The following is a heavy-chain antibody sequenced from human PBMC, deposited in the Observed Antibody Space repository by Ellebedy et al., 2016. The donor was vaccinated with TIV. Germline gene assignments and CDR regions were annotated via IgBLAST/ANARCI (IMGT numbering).Heavy chain of an antibody. J-gene: IGHJ4*02. CDR3: SRHDISSSWSSFDY. V-gene: IGHV4-39*01. Sequence: MPGGSLRLSCTFSGDSISSTPYYWGWISKSPGRGLDWLGSINYSGCTHYNPSLRSRVPIFVDTSKNEFSVRVSSVTAADTGVYYCSRHDISSSWSSFDYWGQGTLVTVSS. CDR1: GDSISSTPYY. D-gene: IGHD6-13*01. CDR2: INYSGCT.